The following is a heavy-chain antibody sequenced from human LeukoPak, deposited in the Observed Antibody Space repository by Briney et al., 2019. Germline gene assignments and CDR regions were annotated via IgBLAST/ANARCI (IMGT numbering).Heavy chain of an antibody. CDR2: ISGSSSYI. J-gene: IGHJ4*02. CDR1: GFTFSSYS. CDR3: ARDQGGQLAPFDY. D-gene: IGHD6-6*01. V-gene: IGHV3-21*01. Sequence: GGSLRLSCAASGFTFSSYSMNWVRQAPGKGLEWVSSISGSSSYIYYADSVKGRFTISRDNAKNSLYLQMNSLRAEDTAVYYCARDQGGQLAPFDYWGQGTLVTVSS.